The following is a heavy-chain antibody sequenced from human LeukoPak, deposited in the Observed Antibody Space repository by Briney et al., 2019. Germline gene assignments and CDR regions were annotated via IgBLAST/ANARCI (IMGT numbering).Heavy chain of an antibody. J-gene: IGHJ3*01. V-gene: IGHV3-23*01. CDR1: GFTFSNFA. D-gene: IGHD2-2*01. CDR3: ARPQVLPDDIYNF. CDR2: LSMGGGDT. Sequence: GGSLRLSCAASGFTFSNFAMTWVRRVPGKGLEWVSGLSMGGGDTYYADSVKGRFTISRDNAKNTLLLQMSSLRAEDTAVYYCARPQVLPDDIYNFWGQGTMVTVSS.